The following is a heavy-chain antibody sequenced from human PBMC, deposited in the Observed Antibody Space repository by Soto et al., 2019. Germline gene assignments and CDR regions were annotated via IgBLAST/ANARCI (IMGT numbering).Heavy chain of an antibody. D-gene: IGHD2-2*01. CDR3: ARSSTSVNSFDY. Sequence: QVQLQASGPGLVKPSQTLSLTCTVSGGSISSGGYYWSWIRQHPGTGLEWIGYIYYSGSTYYNPSLKSRVTISVDTSKNQFSLKLSSVTAADTAVYYCARSSTSVNSFDYWGEGTLVSVSS. CDR1: GGSISSGGYY. CDR2: IYYSGST. J-gene: IGHJ4*02. V-gene: IGHV4-31*03.